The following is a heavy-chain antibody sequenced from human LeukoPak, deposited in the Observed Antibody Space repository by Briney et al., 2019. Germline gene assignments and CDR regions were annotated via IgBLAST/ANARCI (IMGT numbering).Heavy chain of an antibody. CDR2: VYSSGST. V-gene: IGHV3-66*01. CDR3: ATSLASARAAGYYFDY. D-gene: IGHD6-6*01. CDR1: GFTFSNAW. J-gene: IGHJ4*02. Sequence: TGGSLRLSCAASGFTFSNAWMNWVRQAPGKGLEWVSVVYSSGSTYYADSVKGRFTISRDNSKNTLSLQMNSLRAEDTAVYYCATSLASARAAGYYFDYWGQGTLVTVSS.